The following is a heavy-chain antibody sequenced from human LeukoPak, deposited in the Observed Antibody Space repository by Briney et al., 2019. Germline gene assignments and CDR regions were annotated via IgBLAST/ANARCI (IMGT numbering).Heavy chain of an antibody. Sequence: GGSLRLSCGPSGFSFRENYMNWVRQAPGKGLEWVARIKNKGSNFATEYAASVRGRFTISRDDSKDSLYLQMNSLKADDTAIYYCTREFYSKFDTWGQGTLVTVSS. D-gene: IGHD2-15*01. V-gene: IGHV3-72*01. CDR3: TREFYSKFDT. CDR1: GFSFRENY. CDR2: IKNKGSNFAT. J-gene: IGHJ5*02.